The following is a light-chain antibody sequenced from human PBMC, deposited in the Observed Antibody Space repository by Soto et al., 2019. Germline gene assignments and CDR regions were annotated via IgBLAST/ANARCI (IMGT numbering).Light chain of an antibody. CDR2: DAS. Sequence: EIVLTQSPATLSLSPGESAILSCRASQNVGSYLTWYVQKPGQAPRLLIYDASHRATGVPDRFTDSVSSTDFSLTISKVEPGDLGVYYGQQRSNWLITFGQGTRLEIK. CDR1: QNVGSY. J-gene: IGKJ5*01. CDR3: QQRSNWLIT. V-gene: IGKV3-11*01.